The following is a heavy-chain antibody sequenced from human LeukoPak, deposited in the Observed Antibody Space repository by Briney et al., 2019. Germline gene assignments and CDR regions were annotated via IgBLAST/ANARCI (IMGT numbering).Heavy chain of an antibody. CDR1: GFTVYSNY. J-gene: IGHJ3*02. Sequence: GGSLRLSCAASGFTVYSNYMSWVRQAPGKGLEWVSVIYSGTSTYYADSVKGRFTISRDNSKNTLYLQMNSLRAEGTAVYYCARVLGGSGNDAFDIWGQGTVVTVSS. V-gene: IGHV3-53*01. CDR2: IYSGTST. D-gene: IGHD3-10*01. CDR3: ARVLGGSGNDAFDI.